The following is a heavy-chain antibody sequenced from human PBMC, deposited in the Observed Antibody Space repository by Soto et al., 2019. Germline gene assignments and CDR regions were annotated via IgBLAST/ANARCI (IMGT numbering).Heavy chain of an antibody. V-gene: IGHV1-18*01. Sequence: ASVKVPCKPSGYTFITYGISWVRQAPGQGLEWMGWISVYNGNTKYGQKFQGRVTMTTDTSTNTAYMELRSLRSDDTAVYYCARDSLAARPGWFDPWGQGTLVTVSS. CDR1: GYTFITYG. CDR2: ISVYNGNT. D-gene: IGHD6-6*01. CDR3: ARDSLAARPGWFDP. J-gene: IGHJ5*02.